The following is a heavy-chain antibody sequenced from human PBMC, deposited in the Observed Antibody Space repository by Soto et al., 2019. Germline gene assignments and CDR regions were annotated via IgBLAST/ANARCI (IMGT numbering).Heavy chain of an antibody. CDR3: ARDQGRGYSYGFDY. V-gene: IGHV3-53*04. D-gene: IGHD5-18*01. CDR2: IYSGGGT. CDR1: GFTVSSNY. J-gene: IGHJ4*02. Sequence: GGSLRLSCAASGFTVSSNYMSWVRQAPGKGLEWVSVIYSGGGTYYADSVKGRFTISRHNSKNTLYLQMNSLRAEDTAVYYCARDQGRGYSYGFDYWGQGTLVTVSS.